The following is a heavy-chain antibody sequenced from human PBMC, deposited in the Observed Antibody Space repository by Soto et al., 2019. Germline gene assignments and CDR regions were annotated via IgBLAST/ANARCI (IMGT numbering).Heavy chain of an antibody. Sequence: WTWIRQVPVKGLEWIGYVSVSGNAYYNPSLKSRVAMSIETSENQLSLTLLSVTAADAAVYFCARALGGVSASGVDVWGHGTTGTVSS. J-gene: IGHJ6*02. V-gene: IGHV4-31*02. CDR3: ARALGGVSASGVDV. D-gene: IGHD2-8*01. CDR2: VSVSGNA.